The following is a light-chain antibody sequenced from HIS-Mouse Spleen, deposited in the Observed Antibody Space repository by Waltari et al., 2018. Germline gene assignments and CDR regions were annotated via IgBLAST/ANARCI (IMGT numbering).Light chain of an antibody. J-gene: IGLJ1*01. CDR3: SSYTSSSTPYV. Sequence: QSALTQPASVSGSPGQSITISCTGTSSDVGGYNYVPWYQQHPGKAPKLMIYEVSNRHSGVSNRFSGSKSGNTASLTISGLQAEDEADYYCSSYTSSSTPYVFGTGTKVTVL. V-gene: IGLV2-14*01. CDR2: EVS. CDR1: SSDVGGYNY.